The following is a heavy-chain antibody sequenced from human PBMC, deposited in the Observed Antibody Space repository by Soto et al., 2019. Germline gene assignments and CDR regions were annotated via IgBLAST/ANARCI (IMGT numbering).Heavy chain of an antibody. V-gene: IGHV4-59*01. J-gene: IGHJ6*02. Sequence: QVQLQESGPGLVKPSETLSLTCTVSGDSISRYYWSWIRLSPGKGLEWIGYIYYSGETNYNPSVKRRVTISVDRTKNQFSLKLSSVTAADTAVYYGARDQGGEFLKGSGMDVWGQGTTVTVSS. CDR3: ARDQGGEFLKGSGMDV. CDR2: IYYSGET. D-gene: IGHD3-10*01. CDR1: GDSISRYY.